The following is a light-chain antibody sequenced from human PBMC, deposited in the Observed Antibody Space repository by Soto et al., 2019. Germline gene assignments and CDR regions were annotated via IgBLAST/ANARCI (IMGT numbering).Light chain of an antibody. Sequence: QSVLTQPASVSGSPGQSITLSCAGSSXDVGGYNHVSWYQHHPGKAPKLLIYEVTNRPSGVSNRFSGSKSGNTASLTISGLQAEDEAEYYCSSYTSSFSSVFGTGTKVTVL. CDR1: SXDVGGYNH. J-gene: IGLJ1*01. V-gene: IGLV2-14*01. CDR3: SSYTSSFSSV. CDR2: EVT.